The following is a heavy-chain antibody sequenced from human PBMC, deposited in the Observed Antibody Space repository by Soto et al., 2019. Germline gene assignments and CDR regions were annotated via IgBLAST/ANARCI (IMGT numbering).Heavy chain of an antibody. CDR3: ATPIVAFY. CDR1: GYTFTSYA. V-gene: IGHV1-3*01. J-gene: IGHJ4*02. D-gene: IGHD5-12*01. CDR2: INAGNGNT. Sequence: SSVKVSCKASGYTFTSYAIHWVRQAPGQRLEWMGWINAGNGNTKYSQKFQGRVIITRDTSAGTAYMELRSLRSEDTAVYYCATPIVAFYWGQGTLVTVSS.